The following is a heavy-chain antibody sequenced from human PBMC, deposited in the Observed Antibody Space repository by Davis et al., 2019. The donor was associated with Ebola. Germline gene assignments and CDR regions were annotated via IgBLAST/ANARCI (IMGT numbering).Heavy chain of an antibody. D-gene: IGHD6-19*01. CDR1: NFSISSGYF. Sequence: GSLRLSCTVSNFSISSGYFWGWIRQSPGKGLEWIASIYYNGHTNYNPSLKSRVSISVDTSKNHFSLQLSSMTAADTAVYFCARAGVGYSSAWWGQGTLVTVAP. J-gene: IGHJ4*02. CDR2: IYYNGHT. CDR3: ARAGVGYSSAW. V-gene: IGHV4-38-2*02.